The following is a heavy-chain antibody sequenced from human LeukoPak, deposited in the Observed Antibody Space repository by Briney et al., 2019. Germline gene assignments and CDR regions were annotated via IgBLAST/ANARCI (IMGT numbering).Heavy chain of an antibody. Sequence: SETLSLTCTVSGYSISSGYYWGWIRQPPGKGLEWIGSIYHSGCTYYNPSLKSRVTISVDTSKNQFSLKLSSVTAADTAVYYCARDPDIVVVPAADWGQGTLVTVSS. CDR3: ARDPDIVVVPAAD. CDR1: GYSISSGYY. D-gene: IGHD2-2*01. V-gene: IGHV4-38-2*02. CDR2: IYHSGCT. J-gene: IGHJ4*02.